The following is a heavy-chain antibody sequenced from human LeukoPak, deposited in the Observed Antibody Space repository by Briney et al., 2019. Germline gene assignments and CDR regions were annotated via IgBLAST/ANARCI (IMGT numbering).Heavy chain of an antibody. D-gene: IGHD5-12*01. CDR1: GGTFSSYA. J-gene: IGHJ4*02. V-gene: IGHV1-69*01. CDR2: IIPIFGTA. Sequence: GSSVKVSCKASGGTFSSYAIGWVRQSPGQGLEWMGGIIPIFGTANYAQKFQGRVTITADASTSTAYMELSSLRSEDTVVYYCARGGYSGYDCVPSFFDYSGQGTLVTVSS. CDR3: ARGGYSGYDCVPSFFDY.